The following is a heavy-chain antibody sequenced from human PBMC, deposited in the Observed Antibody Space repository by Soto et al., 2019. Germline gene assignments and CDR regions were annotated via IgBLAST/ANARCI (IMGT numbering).Heavy chain of an antibody. CDR2: ISGSGGST. CDR1: GFTFSSYA. V-gene: IGHV3-23*01. J-gene: IGHJ4*02. Sequence: GFLRLSCAASGFTFSSYALSWVRQAPGKGLEWVSAISGSGGSTYYADSVKGRFTISRDNSKNTLYLQMNSLRAEDTAVYYCAKDYITDDYFDYWGQGTLVTVSS. CDR3: AKDYITDDYFDY. D-gene: IGHD3-3*01.